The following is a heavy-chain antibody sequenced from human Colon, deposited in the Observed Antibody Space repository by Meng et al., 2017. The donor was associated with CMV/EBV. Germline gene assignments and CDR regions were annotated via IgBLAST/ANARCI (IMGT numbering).Heavy chain of an antibody. CDR2: ISYDGSNK. CDR1: ALTFTGYA. J-gene: IGHJ4*02. Sequence: GGSLRLSCAASALTFTGYAMHWVRQAPGKGLEWVAIISYDGSNKFFAASVKGRFTISRDNSKNTLYLQMNSLRAEDTAVYYCARDATARYYFDYWGQGALVTVSS. CDR3: ARDATARYYFDY. V-gene: IGHV3-30*04.